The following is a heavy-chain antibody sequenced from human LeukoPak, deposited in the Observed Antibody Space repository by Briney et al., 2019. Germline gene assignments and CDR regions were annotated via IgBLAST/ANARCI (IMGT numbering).Heavy chain of an antibody. CDR2: MSPDSGDT. Sequence: GASVKVSCKASGYTFTDYYINWVRQAPGQGLEWMGWMSPDSGDTGYAHKFQGRVTITRNTPITTAYMELRSLTFEDTAVYYCARVRLRNGYNWFDPWGQGTLVTVSS. J-gene: IGHJ5*02. CDR3: ARVRLRNGYNWFDP. V-gene: IGHV1-8*03. CDR1: GYTFTDYY. D-gene: IGHD3-3*01.